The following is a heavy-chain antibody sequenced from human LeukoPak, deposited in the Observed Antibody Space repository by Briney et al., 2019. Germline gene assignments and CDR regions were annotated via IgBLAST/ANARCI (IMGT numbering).Heavy chain of an antibody. CDR2: IYISGST. CDR3: ARAPIAAAGTSSGWRYYYYYMDV. J-gene: IGHJ6*03. D-gene: IGHD6-13*01. V-gene: IGHV4-61*02. Sequence: PSQTLSLTCTVSGGSISSGSYYWSWIRQPAGKGLEWIGRIYISGSTNYNPSLKSRVTISVDTSKNQFSLKLSSVTAADTAVYYCARAPIAAAGTSSGWRYYYYYMDVWGKGTTVTISS. CDR1: GGSISSGSYY.